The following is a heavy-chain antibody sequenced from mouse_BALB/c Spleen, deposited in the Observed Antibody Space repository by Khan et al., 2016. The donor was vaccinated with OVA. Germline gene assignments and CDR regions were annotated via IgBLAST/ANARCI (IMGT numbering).Heavy chain of an antibody. CDR3: ARTARIKY. Sequence: EVQLQESGPGLVKPSQSLSLTCTVTGYSITSGYGWNWIQQFPGNKLEWMGYISYSGSTNYNPSLKSRTSINRDTSNNQFFLQLNSVTTDDTATYYCARTARIKYWGQGTTLTVSS. CDR2: ISYSGST. CDR1: GYSITSGYG. V-gene: IGHV3-2*02. D-gene: IGHD1-2*01. J-gene: IGHJ2*01.